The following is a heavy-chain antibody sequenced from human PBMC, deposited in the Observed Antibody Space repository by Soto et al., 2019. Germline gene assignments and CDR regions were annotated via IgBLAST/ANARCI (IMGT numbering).Heavy chain of an antibody. J-gene: IGHJ4*02. D-gene: IGHD4-17*01. V-gene: IGHV1-8*01. CDR1: GYTFTSYD. CDR3: ARGPPGGDYGGGAFEDY. Sequence: QVQLVQSGAEVKKPGASVKVSCKASGYTFTSYDINWVRQATGQGLEWMGWMNPNSGNTGYAQKFQGRVTMTRNISLSTAYMELSSLRSEDTAVYYCARGPPGGDYGGGAFEDYWGQGTLVTVSS. CDR2: MNPNSGNT.